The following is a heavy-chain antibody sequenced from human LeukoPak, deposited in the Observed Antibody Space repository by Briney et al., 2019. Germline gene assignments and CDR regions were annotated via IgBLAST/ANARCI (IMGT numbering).Heavy chain of an antibody. V-gene: IGHV3-23*01. CDR1: GFTFSAFG. Sequence: GGSLRLSCAAPGFTFSAFGMSWVRQAPGKGLEWVSTITKSGDSTYYVDSVKGRFTISRDNSKNTLYLQMNSLRAEDTAKYYCTKDYCGKFCSAVWGQGTTVTVSS. D-gene: IGHD3-9*01. J-gene: IGHJ6*02. CDR3: TKDYCGKFCSAV. CDR2: ITKSGDST.